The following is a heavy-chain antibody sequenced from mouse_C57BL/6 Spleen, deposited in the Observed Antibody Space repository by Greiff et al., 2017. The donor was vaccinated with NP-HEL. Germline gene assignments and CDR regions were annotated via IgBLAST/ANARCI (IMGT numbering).Heavy chain of an antibody. Sequence: QVQLQQPGAELVRPGSSVTLSCKASGYTFTSYWLDWVKQRPGQGLEWIGNIYPSDSETHYNQKFKDKATLTVDKSASTAYMQLSSLTSEDSAVYYCARITTVVAPYYFDYWGQGTTLTVSS. V-gene: IGHV1-61*01. CDR2: IYPSDSET. CDR1: GYTFTSYW. D-gene: IGHD1-1*01. J-gene: IGHJ2*01. CDR3: ARITTVVAPYYFDY.